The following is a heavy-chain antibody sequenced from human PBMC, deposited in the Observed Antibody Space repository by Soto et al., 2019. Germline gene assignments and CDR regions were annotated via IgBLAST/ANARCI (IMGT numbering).Heavy chain of an antibody. Sequence: EASVKVSCKASGYTFTSYGISWVRQAPGQGLEWMGWISAYNGNTNYAQKLQGRVTMTTDTSTSTAYMELRSLRSDDTAVYYCARDPKLNIVVVPAAKKVAFDIWGQGTMVTVSS. CDR2: ISAYNGNT. D-gene: IGHD2-2*01. CDR1: GYTFTSYG. J-gene: IGHJ3*02. V-gene: IGHV1-18*01. CDR3: ARDPKLNIVVVPAAKKVAFDI.